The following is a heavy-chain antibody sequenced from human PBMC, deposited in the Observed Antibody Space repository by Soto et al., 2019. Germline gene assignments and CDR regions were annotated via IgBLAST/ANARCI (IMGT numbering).Heavy chain of an antibody. V-gene: IGHV4-31*03. CDR1: GGSISSGGYY. D-gene: IGHD4-17*01. Sequence: QVQLQESGPGLVKPSQTLSLTCTVSGGSISSGGYYWSWIRQHPGKGLEWIGYIYYSGSTYYNPSLKGRVTIAGDTSKNQFSRKLGSVTAADTAVYYCERGAGDSVMPPFDYWGQGTLVTVSS. CDR3: ERGAGDSVMPPFDY. CDR2: IYYSGST. J-gene: IGHJ4*02.